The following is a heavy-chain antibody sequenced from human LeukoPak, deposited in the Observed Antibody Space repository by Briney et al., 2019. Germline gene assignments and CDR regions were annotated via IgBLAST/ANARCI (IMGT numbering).Heavy chain of an antibody. V-gene: IGHV3-53*01. CDR3: AGGTSSWYNLAY. Sequence: PGGSLRLSCAASGFTVSSNYMSWVRQAPGKGLEWVSIIYSGGSTYYPDSVKGRFTISRDTSKNTLYLQMNSLRAEDTALYYCAGGTSSWYNLAYWGQGTLVTVSS. D-gene: IGHD6-13*01. CDR1: GFTVSSNY. CDR2: IYSGGST. J-gene: IGHJ4*02.